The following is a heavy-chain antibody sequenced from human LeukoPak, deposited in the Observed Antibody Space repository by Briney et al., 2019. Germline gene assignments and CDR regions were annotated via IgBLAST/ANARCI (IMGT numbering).Heavy chain of an antibody. J-gene: IGHJ4*02. CDR2: IYYSGST. CDR3: ARPQVTNYDFWSGYYTNEDY. Sequence: SETLSLTCTVSGGSISSYYWGWIRQPPGKGLEWIGSIYYSGSTYYNPSLKSRVTISADTSMQQFSLKLNSVTAADTAVYYCARPQVTNYDFWSGYYTNEDYWGQGTLVTVSS. V-gene: IGHV4-39*01. CDR1: GGSISSYY. D-gene: IGHD3-3*01.